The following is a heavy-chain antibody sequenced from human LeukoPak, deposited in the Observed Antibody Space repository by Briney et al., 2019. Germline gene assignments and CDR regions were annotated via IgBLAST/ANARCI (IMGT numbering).Heavy chain of an antibody. Sequence: GGYPSPSCEAPGILVRSNYLSRVRQAPGTGQGWVSAIYRGGTPYYTDSVKGRFTISGDNSKNTMYLQMNSLRAEDTAVYYCVTQVDATTIFDYWGQGTLVTVSS. V-gene: IGHV3-66*02. D-gene: IGHD5-24*01. CDR2: IYRGGTP. CDR1: GILVRSNY. J-gene: IGHJ4*02. CDR3: VTQVDATTIFDY.